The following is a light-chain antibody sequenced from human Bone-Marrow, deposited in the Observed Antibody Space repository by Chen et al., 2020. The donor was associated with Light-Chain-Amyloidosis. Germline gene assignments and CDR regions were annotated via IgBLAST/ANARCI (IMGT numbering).Light chain of an antibody. CDR3: DPPASSGTYEMI. V-gene: IGLV3-25*03. CDR1: DLPTKY. Sequence: SYELTQPPSVSVSPGQTARITCSGDDLPTKYAYWYQQKPGQAPVLVIHRDTERPSGISERFSGSRTGTTPTLTISGVHTEDEGDYHCDPPASSGTYEMIFGGEPKLTVL. CDR2: RDT. J-gene: IGLJ2*01.